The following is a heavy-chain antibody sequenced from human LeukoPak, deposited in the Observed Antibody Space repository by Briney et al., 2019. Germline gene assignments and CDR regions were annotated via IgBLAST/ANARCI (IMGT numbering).Heavy chain of an antibody. Sequence: SETLSLTCSVSGGSISSYSWSWIRQPAGKGLDWIGRIFSSGNNKYNPSLKSRVIMSVDTSKNQFSLKLSSVTAADTAVYYCARDGSMVFDPWGQGTLVTVSS. CDR3: ARDGSMVFDP. CDR2: IFSSGNN. J-gene: IGHJ5*02. CDR1: GGSISSYS. V-gene: IGHV4-4*07. D-gene: IGHD2-8*01.